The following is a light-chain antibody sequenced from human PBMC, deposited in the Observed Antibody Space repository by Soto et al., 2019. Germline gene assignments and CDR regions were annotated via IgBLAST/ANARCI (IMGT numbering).Light chain of an antibody. J-gene: IGKJ1*01. CDR1: QSVSSS. CDR2: EAS. Sequence: IVLTQSPATLSLSPGERATLSCRASQSVSSSLAWYQQKLGQAPRLLIYEASDRATGIPARFSGSGSGTDFTLIISSLEPEDFAVYYCQQGSTWPWTFGQGTKVEIK. V-gene: IGKV3-11*01. CDR3: QQGSTWPWT.